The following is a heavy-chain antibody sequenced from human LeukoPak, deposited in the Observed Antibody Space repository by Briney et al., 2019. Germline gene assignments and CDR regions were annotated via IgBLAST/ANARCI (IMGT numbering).Heavy chain of an antibody. CDR2: INHSGST. J-gene: IGHJ4*02. CDR3: ASATVAAPWYFDY. CDR1: GGSLNSYY. V-gene: IGHV4-34*01. Sequence: SETLSLTCVVYGGSLNSYYWTWIRQPPGKGLEWIGEINHSGSTNYNPSLKSRVTISVDTSKNQFSLKLSSVTAADTAVYYCASATVAAPWYFDYWGQGTLVTVSS. D-gene: IGHD6-19*01.